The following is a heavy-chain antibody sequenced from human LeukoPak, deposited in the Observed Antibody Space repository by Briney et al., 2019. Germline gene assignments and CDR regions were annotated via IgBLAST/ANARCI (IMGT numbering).Heavy chain of an antibody. CDR3: ERDYYDSSGQGYFQH. J-gene: IGHJ1*01. Sequence: SGPALVKPTQTLTLTCTFSGFSLSTSGMCVSWIRQPPGKALEWLARIAWDDDKYYSTSLKTRLTISKITSKNQVVLTMTTIDPVDTATYYCERDYYDSSGQGYFQHWGQGTLVTVSS. D-gene: IGHD3-22*01. CDR1: GFSLSTSGMC. CDR2: IAWDDDK. V-gene: IGHV2-70*11.